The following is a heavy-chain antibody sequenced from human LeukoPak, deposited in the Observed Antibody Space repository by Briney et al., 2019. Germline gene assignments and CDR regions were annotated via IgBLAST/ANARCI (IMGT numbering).Heavy chain of an antibody. CDR3: TRDLRGGNYGMDV. CDR1: GYTFTSYY. D-gene: IGHD3-10*01. CDR2: INPSGGST. Sequence: ASVKVSCKASGYTFTSYYMHWVRQAPRQGLEWMGIINPSGGSTSYAQKFQGRVTMTRDTSTSTVYMELSSLRSEDTAVYYCTRDLRGGNYGMDVWGQGTTVTVSS. V-gene: IGHV1-46*01. J-gene: IGHJ6*02.